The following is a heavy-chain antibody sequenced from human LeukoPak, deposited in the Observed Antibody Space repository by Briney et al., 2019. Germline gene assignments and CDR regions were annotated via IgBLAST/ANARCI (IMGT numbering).Heavy chain of an antibody. J-gene: IGHJ3*02. Sequence: GGSLRLSCAASGFTFSSYWMSWVRQAPGKGLEWVANIKQDGSEKYYVDSVKGRFTISRDNAKNSLYLQMNSLRAEDTAAYYCARDLYDFWSGYYTDAFDIWGQGTMVTVSS. V-gene: IGHV3-7*01. D-gene: IGHD3-3*01. CDR3: ARDLYDFWSGYYTDAFDI. CDR1: GFTFSSYW. CDR2: IKQDGSEK.